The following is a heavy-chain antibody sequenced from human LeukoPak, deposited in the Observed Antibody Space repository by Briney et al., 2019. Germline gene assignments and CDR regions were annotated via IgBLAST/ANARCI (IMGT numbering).Heavy chain of an antibody. V-gene: IGHV4-4*02. J-gene: IGHJ4*02. CDR3: ARDGGGYYYGSGSYYNDY. CDR2: IYHSGST. Sequence: SGTLSLTCAVSGGSISSSNWWSWVRQPPGKGLEWIGEIYHSGSTNYNPSLKSRVTISVDKSKNQFSLKLSSVTAADTAVYYCARDGGGYYYGSGSYYNDYWGQGTLVTVSS. D-gene: IGHD3-10*01. CDR1: GGSISSSNW.